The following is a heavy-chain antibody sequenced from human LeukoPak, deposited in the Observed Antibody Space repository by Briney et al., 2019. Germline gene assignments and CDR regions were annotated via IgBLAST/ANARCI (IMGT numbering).Heavy chain of an antibody. D-gene: IGHD5-18*01. CDR3: ARDSLQPTAMVTEADY. CDR1: GGTFSSYA. Sequence: ASVKVSCKASGGTFSSYAISWVRQAPGQGLEWMGRIIPIFGTANYAQKFQGRVTITTDESTGTAYMELSSLRSEDTAVYYCARDSLQPTAMVTEADYWGQGTLVTVSS. J-gene: IGHJ4*02. V-gene: IGHV1-69*05. CDR2: IIPIFGTA.